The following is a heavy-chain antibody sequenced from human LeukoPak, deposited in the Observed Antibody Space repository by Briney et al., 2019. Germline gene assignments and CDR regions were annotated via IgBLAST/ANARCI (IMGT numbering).Heavy chain of an antibody. V-gene: IGHV3-33*01. CDR2: IWYDGSNQ. Sequence: GGSLRLSCAASGFTFSSYGMHWVRQAPVKGLEWVAVIWYDGSNQNYADSVKGRFTISRDNSKNTLSLQMNSLRAEDTAVYYCARGGSSWLTDNWFDPWGQGTLVTVSS. D-gene: IGHD6-13*01. J-gene: IGHJ5*02. CDR1: GFTFSSYG. CDR3: ARGGSSWLTDNWFDP.